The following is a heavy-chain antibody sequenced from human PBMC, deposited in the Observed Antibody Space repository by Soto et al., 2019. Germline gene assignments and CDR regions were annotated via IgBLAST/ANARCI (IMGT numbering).Heavy chain of an antibody. Sequence: GGSLRLSCAASGFTFSSASMNWVRQAPGKGLDWVSYINPSSSRIVYADSVKGRFTISRHNSKNTLYLQMNSLRAEDTAVYYCVGSSGWTNDAFDIWGQGTMVTVSS. J-gene: IGHJ3*02. CDR3: VGSSGWTNDAFDI. CDR1: GFTFSSAS. V-gene: IGHV3-48*01. CDR2: INPSSSRI. D-gene: IGHD6-19*01.